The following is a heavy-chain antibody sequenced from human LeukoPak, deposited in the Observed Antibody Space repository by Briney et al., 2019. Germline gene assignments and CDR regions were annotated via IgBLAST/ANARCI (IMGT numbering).Heavy chain of an antibody. CDR1: GGSISSGDYY. V-gene: IGHV4-30-4*08. CDR3: ARKIGVPPLGPVYNWFDP. D-gene: IGHD3-16*01. Sequence: SQTLSLTCTVSGGSISSGDYYWSWIRQPPGKGLEWIGYIYYSGSTYYNPSLKSRVTISVDTSKNQFSLKLSSVTAADTAVYYCARKIGVPPLGPVYNWFDPWGQGTLVTVSS. J-gene: IGHJ5*02. CDR2: IYYSGST.